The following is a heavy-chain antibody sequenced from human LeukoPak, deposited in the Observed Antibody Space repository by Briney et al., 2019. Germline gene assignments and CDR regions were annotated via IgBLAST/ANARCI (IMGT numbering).Heavy chain of an antibody. CDR1: GFTFSSYS. Sequence: GGSLRLSCEASGFTFSSYSMNWVRQAPGKGLEWVSSISSSSSYIYYADSVKGRFTISRDNAKNSLYLQMNSLRAEDTAVYYCARGDVRRFDYWGQGTLVTISS. J-gene: IGHJ4*02. CDR2: ISSSSSYI. V-gene: IGHV3-21*01. CDR3: ARGDVRRFDY.